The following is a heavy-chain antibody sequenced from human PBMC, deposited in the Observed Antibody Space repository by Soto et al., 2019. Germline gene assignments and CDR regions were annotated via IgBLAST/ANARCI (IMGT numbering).Heavy chain of an antibody. J-gene: IGHJ6*02. V-gene: IGHV4-61*01. CDR3: ARVPGIVGANHYYYYGMDV. CDR1: GGSVSSGSYY. CDR2: IYYSGST. D-gene: IGHD1-26*01. Sequence: QVQLQESGPGLVKPSETLSLTCTVSGGSVSSGSYYWSWIRQPPGKGLEWIGYIYYSGSTNYNPSLKSRVTISVDTSKNQFSLKLSSVTAADTAVYYCARVPGIVGANHYYYYGMDVWGQGTTVTVSS.